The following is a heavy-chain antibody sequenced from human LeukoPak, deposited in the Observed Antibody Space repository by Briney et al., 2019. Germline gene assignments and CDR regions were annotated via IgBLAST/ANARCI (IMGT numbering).Heavy chain of an antibody. Sequence: SETLSLTCTVSGGSISSSSYYWGWIRQPPGKGLEWIGSIYYSGSTYYNPSLKSRVTISVDTSKNQFSLKLSSVTAADTAVYYCARDLRGYDFWSGYYFDNWFDPWGQGTLATVSS. V-gene: IGHV4-39*07. D-gene: IGHD3-3*01. J-gene: IGHJ5*02. CDR3: ARDLRGYDFWSGYYFDNWFDP. CDR2: IYYSGST. CDR1: GGSISSSSYY.